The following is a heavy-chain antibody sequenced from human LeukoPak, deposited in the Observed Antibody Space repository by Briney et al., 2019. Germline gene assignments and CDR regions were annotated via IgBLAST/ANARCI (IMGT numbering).Heavy chain of an antibody. J-gene: IGHJ4*02. D-gene: IGHD6-13*01. Sequence: GASVKVSCKASGATFSDYALNWVRQAPGQGLEWMGGIIPIFGTANYAQKFQGRVTITADKSTSTAYMELSSLRSEDTAVYYCARTLAAAGPKTFDYWGQGTLVTVSS. CDR2: IIPIFGTA. CDR3: ARTLAAAGPKTFDY. V-gene: IGHV1-69*06. CDR1: GATFSDYA.